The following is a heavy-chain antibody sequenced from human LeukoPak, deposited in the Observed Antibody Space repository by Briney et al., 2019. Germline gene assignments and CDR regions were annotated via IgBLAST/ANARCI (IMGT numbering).Heavy chain of an antibody. CDR2: ITNGGGGT. Sequence: GGSLRLSCAASGFTFSSYAMSRVRQAPGKGLEWVSTITNGGGGTYYADSVKGRFTVSRDNSKNTLYLQMNSLRDEDTAIYYCAKHSSWYLFDYWGQGTLVTVSS. J-gene: IGHJ4*02. D-gene: IGHD6-13*01. V-gene: IGHV3-23*01. CDR3: AKHSSWYLFDY. CDR1: GFTFSSYA.